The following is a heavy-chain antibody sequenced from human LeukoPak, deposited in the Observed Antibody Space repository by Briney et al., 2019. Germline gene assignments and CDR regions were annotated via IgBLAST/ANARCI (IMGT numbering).Heavy chain of an antibody. CDR3: ARLTLSANDWCYDY. CDR2: SSGDGYSA. Sequence: GGSLRLSCAASGFTFTRYTMYWVRQAPAKGLEYVSASSGDGYSAYHANSVKGRFTISRDNANNTLYLQMGSLRTEDMGVYYCARLTLSANDWCYDYWGQGTLVTVSS. J-gene: IGHJ4*02. CDR1: GFTFTRYT. V-gene: IGHV3-64*01. D-gene: IGHD5-12*01.